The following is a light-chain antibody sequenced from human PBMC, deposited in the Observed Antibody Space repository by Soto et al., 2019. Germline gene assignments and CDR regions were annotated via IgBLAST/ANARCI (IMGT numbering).Light chain of an antibody. CDR2: KVS. CDR3: MHGTHWPRS. Sequence: DVVVTQSPLSLPVTLGQPASISCRSSQSLVHSDGNTHLNWFQQRPGHSPRRLIYKVSNRDTGVPDRFGGSGSGTDFTLKISRVEAEDVGVYYCMHGTHWPRSFGGGTKVETK. J-gene: IGKJ4*01. V-gene: IGKV2-30*02. CDR1: QSLVHSDGNTH.